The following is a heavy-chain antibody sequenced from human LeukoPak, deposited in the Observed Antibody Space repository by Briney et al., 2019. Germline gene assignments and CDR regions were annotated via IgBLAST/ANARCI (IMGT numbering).Heavy chain of an antibody. CDR1: GFTFSTYG. J-gene: IGHJ4*02. V-gene: IGHV3-30*03. Sequence: PAGGSLRLSCAASGFTFSTYGMHWVRQAPGKGLEWVAIVSYDGRNHYYADSVKGRFTTSRDNSKNTLYLQMNSLRAEDTAVYYCASGRRQWLVLDYWGQGTLVTVSS. CDR2: VSYDGRNH. D-gene: IGHD6-19*01. CDR3: ASGRRQWLVLDY.